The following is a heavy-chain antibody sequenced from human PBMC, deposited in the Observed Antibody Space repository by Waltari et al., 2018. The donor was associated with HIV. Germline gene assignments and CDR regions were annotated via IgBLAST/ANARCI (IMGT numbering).Heavy chain of an antibody. CDR3: ASDYYDFWSGYYRASYFDY. CDR1: GFILSRYA. Sequence: QVQLVESGGGVVQPGRSLRLSCAAFGFILSRYAMHWVRRAPGKGLEWVAVISSDGSNKYYADSVKGRFTISRDNSKNTLYLQMNSLRAEDTAVYYCASDYYDFWSGYYRASYFDYWGQGTLVTVSS. V-gene: IGHV3-30*01. CDR2: ISSDGSNK. D-gene: IGHD3-3*01. J-gene: IGHJ4*02.